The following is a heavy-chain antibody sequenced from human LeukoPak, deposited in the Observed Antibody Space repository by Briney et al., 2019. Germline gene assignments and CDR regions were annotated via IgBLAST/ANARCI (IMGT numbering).Heavy chain of an antibody. CDR3: TRDLMDYDVSTGLHHYYMDV. V-gene: IGHV3-7*01. CDR1: GFTFSNYW. CDR2: IREDGSEK. J-gene: IGHJ6*02. Sequence: QAGGSLRLSCAASGFTFSNYWMSWVRQAPGKGLEWVANIREDGSEKYYVDSVKGQFTISRDNAKNSLFLQMDSLRAEDTAVYYCTRDLMDYDVSTGLHHYYMDVWGQGTTVTVSS. D-gene: IGHD3-9*01.